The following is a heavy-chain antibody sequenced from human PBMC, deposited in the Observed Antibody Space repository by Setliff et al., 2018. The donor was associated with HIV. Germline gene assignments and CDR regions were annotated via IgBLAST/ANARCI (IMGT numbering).Heavy chain of an antibody. CDR3: ARIPTGGAFDI. Sequence: ASVKVSCKASGGTFTNSAIGWVRQAPGQGLEWMGAIVPILGIANSAQKFQGRVTITTDESTNTAYMELSSLRSEDTAVYYCARIPTGGAFDIWGQGTTVTVSS. D-gene: IGHD7-27*01. CDR1: GGTFTNSA. V-gene: IGHV1-69*10. CDR2: IVPILGIA. J-gene: IGHJ3*02.